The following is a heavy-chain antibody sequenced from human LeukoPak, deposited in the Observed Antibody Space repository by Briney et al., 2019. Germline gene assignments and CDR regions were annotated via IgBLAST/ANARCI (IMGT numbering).Heavy chain of an antibody. V-gene: IGHV3-23*01. J-gene: IGHJ3*02. Sequence: GGSLRLSCAASGFTVSSNEMSWVRQAPGKGLEWVSAISGSGGSTYYADSVKGRFTISRDNSKNTLYLQMNSLRAEDTAVYYCAKEGYSSSRAGAFDIWGQGTMVTVSS. CDR1: GFTVSSNE. D-gene: IGHD6-13*01. CDR2: ISGSGGST. CDR3: AKEGYSSSRAGAFDI.